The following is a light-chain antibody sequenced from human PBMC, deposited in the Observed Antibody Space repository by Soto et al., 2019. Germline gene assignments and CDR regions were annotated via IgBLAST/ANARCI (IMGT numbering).Light chain of an antibody. Sequence: QSVLTQPPSVSGAPGQRVTISCTGSSSNIGARYDVHWYQQLPGTAPKLIIYGNSDRPSGVPDRFSGSKSGTSASLAITGLQAEDEADYYCQSYDSSLRGYVVGTGTKLTVL. CDR3: QSYDSSLRGYV. V-gene: IGLV1-40*01. CDR1: SSNIGARYD. J-gene: IGLJ1*01. CDR2: GNS.